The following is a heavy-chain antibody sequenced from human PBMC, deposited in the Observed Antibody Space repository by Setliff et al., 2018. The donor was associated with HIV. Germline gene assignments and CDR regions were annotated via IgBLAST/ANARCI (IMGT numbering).Heavy chain of an antibody. D-gene: IGHD6-19*01. CDR2: IIPLFGNT. CDR3: ARVPYSSGY. Sequence: GASVKVPCKASGGTFSNYAISWVRQAPGQGLEWMGRIIPLFGNTGYAQKFQGRVTMTRNTSISTAYMELSSLRSEDTAVYYCARVPYSSGYWGQGTLVTVSS. V-gene: IGHV1-8*02. J-gene: IGHJ4*02. CDR1: GGTFSNYA.